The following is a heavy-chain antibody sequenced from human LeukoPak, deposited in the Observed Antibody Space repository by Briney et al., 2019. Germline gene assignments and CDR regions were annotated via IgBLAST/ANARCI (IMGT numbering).Heavy chain of an antibody. CDR3: ARDTDGDYYYYYGMDV. V-gene: IGHV3-53*01. D-gene: IGHD4-17*01. Sequence: GGSLRLSCAASGFTVSSNYMSWVRQAPGKGLEWVSVIYSGGSTYYADSVKGRFTISRDNSKNTLYLQMNSLRAEGTAVYYCARDTDGDYYYYYGMDVWGQGTTVTVSS. CDR1: GFTVSSNY. CDR2: IYSGGST. J-gene: IGHJ6*02.